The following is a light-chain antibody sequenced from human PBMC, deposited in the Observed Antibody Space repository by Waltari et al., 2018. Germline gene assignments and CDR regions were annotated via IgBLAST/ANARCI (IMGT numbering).Light chain of an antibody. V-gene: IGLV2-8*01. CDR2: EVP. J-gene: IGLJ1*01. Sequence: QSALTQPPSASGSPGQSVTISCTGTSSDVGSSNFVSWYQQHPGKAPKLMIYEVPQRPAGVPDRFSGSKSGNTASLTVSGLQVEDEADYYCNSFAVGSKFVFGTGTKVTVL. CDR1: SSDVGSSNF. CDR3: NSFAVGSKFV.